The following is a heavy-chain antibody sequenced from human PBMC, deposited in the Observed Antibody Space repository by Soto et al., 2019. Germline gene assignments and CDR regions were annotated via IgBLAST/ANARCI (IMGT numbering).Heavy chain of an antibody. CDR2: ISGYNGNT. V-gene: IGHV1-18*01. Sequence: QVQLVQSGAEVMTPGASVKVSCKASGYTFSNFGLSWVRQAPGQGLEWMGWISGYNGNTNSAERFQGRVTMTTDTSRSTAYMEVRTLTSDDTAVYYCARDKGYGFGWSSSSGMDVWGKGTTVTVSS. CDR1: GYTFSNFG. CDR3: ARDKGYGFGWSSSSGMDV. J-gene: IGHJ6*04. D-gene: IGHD5-18*01.